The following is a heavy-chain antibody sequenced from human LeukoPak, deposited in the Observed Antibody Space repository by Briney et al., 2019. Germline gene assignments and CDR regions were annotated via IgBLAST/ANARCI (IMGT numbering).Heavy chain of an antibody. V-gene: IGHV3-30*18. J-gene: IGHJ4*02. CDR3: ANIQLETMPNFDY. CDR2: ISYDGSNK. D-gene: IGHD5-24*01. Sequence: GRSLRLSCAASGFTFSSYGMHWVRQAPGKELEWVAVISYDGSNKYYADSVKGRFTISRDNSKNTLYLQMNSLRAEDTAVYYCANIQLETMPNFDYWGQGTLVTVSS. CDR1: GFTFSSYG.